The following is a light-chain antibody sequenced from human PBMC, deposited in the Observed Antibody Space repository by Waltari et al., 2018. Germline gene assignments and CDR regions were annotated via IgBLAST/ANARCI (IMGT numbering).Light chain of an antibody. V-gene: IGLV3-10*01. Sequence: SYELTQPPSVSVSPGQTARITCSGHELPRKYAYWFQQKSGQAPRLVIYEENKRPSGIPCRFSGSSSGTVATLTITGAQVDDEADYYCYSSDSTGLRVFGGGTTVVVL. CDR2: EEN. J-gene: IGLJ1*01. CDR3: YSSDSTGLRV. CDR1: ELPRKY.